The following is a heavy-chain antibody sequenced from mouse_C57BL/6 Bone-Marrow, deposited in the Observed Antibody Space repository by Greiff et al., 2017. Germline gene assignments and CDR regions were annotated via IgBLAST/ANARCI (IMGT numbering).Heavy chain of an antibody. Sequence: EVQVVESGAELVRPGASVKLSCTASGFNIKDDYMHWVKQRPEQGLAWIGWIDPENGDTEYASKFQGKATITADTSSNTAYLQLSSLTSEDTAVYYCTTYSNYVWFAYWGQGTLVTVSA. CDR1: GFNIKDDY. CDR2: IDPENGDT. V-gene: IGHV14-4*01. J-gene: IGHJ3*01. D-gene: IGHD2-5*01. CDR3: TTYSNYVWFAY.